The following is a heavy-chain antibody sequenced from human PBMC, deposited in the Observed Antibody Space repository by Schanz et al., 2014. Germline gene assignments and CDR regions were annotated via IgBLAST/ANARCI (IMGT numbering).Heavy chain of an antibody. D-gene: IGHD4-17*01. CDR2: IYTSGST. CDR3: ARDRGHGDLPGDI. CDR1: GGSISSGTYY. J-gene: IGHJ3*02. V-gene: IGHV4-61*02. Sequence: QVQLQESGPGLVKPSQTLSLTCIVSGGSISSGTYYWSWLRQPAGKGLEWIGRIYTSGSTNYNPSLKSRATKTLDTSKNQCPRKLSSVAAADTAVYYCARDRGHGDLPGDIWGQGTMVTVSS.